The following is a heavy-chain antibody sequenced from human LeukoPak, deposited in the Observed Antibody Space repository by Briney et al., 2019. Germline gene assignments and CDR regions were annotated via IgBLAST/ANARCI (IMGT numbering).Heavy chain of an antibody. D-gene: IGHD3-22*01. V-gene: IGHV5-51*01. CDR1: GYSFTTYW. Sequence: GESLKISCKVSGYSFTTYWIGWVRQMPGRGLEWMGIIYPGDSDTRCSPSFQGQVTISADKSINTAYLQWSSLKASDTAMYYCAKHFDSSGYRQFYFDYWGQGTLVTVSS. CDR2: IYPGDSDT. CDR3: AKHFDSSGYRQFYFDY. J-gene: IGHJ4*02.